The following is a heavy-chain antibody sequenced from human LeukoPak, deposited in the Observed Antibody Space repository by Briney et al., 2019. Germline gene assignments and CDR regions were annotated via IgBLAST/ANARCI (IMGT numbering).Heavy chain of an antibody. CDR3: ARDLYSAGWFPDF. J-gene: IGHJ4*02. CDR2: ISYDGSNK. CDR1: GFTFSSYA. V-gene: IGHV3-30-3*01. Sequence: GGSLRLSCAASGFTFSSYAMHWVRQAPGKGLEWVAVISYDGSNKYYADSVKGRFTISRDNSKNTLYVQMNSLRVEDTAVYYCARDLYSAGWFPDFWGQGTLVTVSS. D-gene: IGHD6-19*01.